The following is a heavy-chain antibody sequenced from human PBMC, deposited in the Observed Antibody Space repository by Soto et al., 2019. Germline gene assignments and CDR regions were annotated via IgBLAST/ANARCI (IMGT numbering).Heavy chain of an antibody. CDR2: IYYSGST. CDR1: GGSISSGGYY. V-gene: IGHV4-31*03. Sequence: SETLSLTCTVSGGSISSGGYYWSWIRQHPGKVLEWIGYIYYSGSTYYNPSLKCRFTISVDMSKNQFSLKLSSVIAADTAVYYCARYYDDAFDIWGQGTMVTVSS. D-gene: IGHD3-3*01. J-gene: IGHJ3*02. CDR3: ARYYDDAFDI.